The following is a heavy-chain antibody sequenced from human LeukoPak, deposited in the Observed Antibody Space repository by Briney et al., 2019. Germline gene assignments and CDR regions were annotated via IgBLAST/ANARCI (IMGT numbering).Heavy chain of an antibody. V-gene: IGHV4-39*07. Sequence: SETLSLTCTVSGGSISSSSYYWGWIRQPPGKGLEWIGSIYYSGSTYYNPSLKSRVTISVDTSKNQFSLKLSSVTAADTAVYYCARGGSGWRIFDYWGQGTLVTVSS. CDR2: IYYSGST. J-gene: IGHJ4*02. D-gene: IGHD6-19*01. CDR3: ARGGSGWRIFDY. CDR1: GGSISSSSYY.